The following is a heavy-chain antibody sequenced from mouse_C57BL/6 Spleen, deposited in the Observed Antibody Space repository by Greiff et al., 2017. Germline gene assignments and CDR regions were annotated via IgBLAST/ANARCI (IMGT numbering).Heavy chain of an antibody. J-gene: IGHJ3*01. CDR3: ARHYEWGFAY. V-gene: IGHV5-6*01. D-gene: IGHD2-12*01. CDR1: GFTFSSYG. CDR2: ISSGGSYT. Sequence: EVKLMESGGDLVKPGGSLKLSCAASGFTFSSYGMSWVRQTPDKRLEWVATISSGGSYTYYPDSVKGRFTISRDNAKNTMYLQMSSLKSEDTAMYYCARHYEWGFAYWGQGTLVTVSA.